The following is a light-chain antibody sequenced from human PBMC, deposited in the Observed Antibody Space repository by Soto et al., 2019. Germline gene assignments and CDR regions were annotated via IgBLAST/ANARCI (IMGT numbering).Light chain of an antibody. CDR2: GAS. CDR3: QQYGTSPWT. CDR1: QSVSSSS. Sequence: EIVLTQSPGTLSLSPGERATLSCRASQSVSSSSLAWYQQKPGQAPRLLIYGASSRATGIPDRFSGSGSGTDFNLTISGLDPYDFAVYYCQQYGTSPWTFGQGTKVEIK. J-gene: IGKJ1*01. V-gene: IGKV3-20*01.